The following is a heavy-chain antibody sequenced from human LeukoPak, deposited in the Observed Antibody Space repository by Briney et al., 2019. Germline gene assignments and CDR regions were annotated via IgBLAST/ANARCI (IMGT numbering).Heavy chain of an antibody. CDR2: IYPGDSDT. D-gene: IGHD2-2*01. J-gene: IGHJ3*02. CDR3: ARRGIGYCSSTSCADAFDI. Sequence: GEPLQISSKGSGYRFTSYWSGWVGRLPGKGLEWMGIIYPGDSDTRYSPSFQGQVTISADKSISTAYLQWSSLKASDTAMYYCARRGIGYCSSTSCADAFDIWGQGTMVTVSS. V-gene: IGHV5-51*01. CDR1: GYRFTSYW.